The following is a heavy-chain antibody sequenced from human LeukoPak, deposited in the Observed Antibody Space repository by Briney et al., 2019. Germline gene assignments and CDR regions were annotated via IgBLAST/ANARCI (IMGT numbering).Heavy chain of an antibody. D-gene: IGHD3-10*01. J-gene: IGHJ4*02. CDR3: AKGRILWFGEQSDFDY. Sequence: SETLSLTCTVSGYSISSGYYWGWIRQPPGKGLEWIGSIYHSGSTYYNPSLKSRVTISVDTSKNQFSLKLSSVTAADTATYFCAKGRILWFGEQSDFDYWGQGTLVTVSS. V-gene: IGHV4-38-2*02. CDR2: IYHSGST. CDR1: GYSISSGYY.